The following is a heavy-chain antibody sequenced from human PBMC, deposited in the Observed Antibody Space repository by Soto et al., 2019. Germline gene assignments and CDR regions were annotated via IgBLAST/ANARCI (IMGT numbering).Heavy chain of an antibody. D-gene: IGHD3-10*01. J-gene: IGHJ4*01. V-gene: IGHV3-7*01. Sequence: GSPSLPCAGTGFPFLYYSLGSVRPASREGVEWVATIKFDASEEKYVDSVKGRFTMSRDNAKNSLYLQMDSLRAEDTAVYYYARDSGYGSGNSVNHHLDYWGHGTLVTVSS. CDR2: IKFDASEE. CDR3: ARDSGYGSGNSVNHHLDY. CDR1: GFPFLYYS.